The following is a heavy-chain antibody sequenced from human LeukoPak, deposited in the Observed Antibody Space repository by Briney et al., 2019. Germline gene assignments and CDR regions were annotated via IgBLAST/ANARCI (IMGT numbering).Heavy chain of an antibody. CDR1: GGAVSSSSYY. J-gene: IGHJ4*02. V-gene: IGHV4-39*01. CDR3: ATWDSGRYSQIDN. D-gene: IGHD1-26*01. Sequence: PSGTLSLTCTVSGGAVSSSSYYWGWVRQSPDKGLECIGTIYYAGDTYYNPSLESRLTISVDTSKNQFSLKLRSVTAADSPVYFCATWDSGRYSQIDNWGQGTLVTVSS. CDR2: IYYAGDT.